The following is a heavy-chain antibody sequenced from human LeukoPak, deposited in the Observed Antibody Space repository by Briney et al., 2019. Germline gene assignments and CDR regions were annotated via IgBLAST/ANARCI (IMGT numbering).Heavy chain of an antibody. Sequence: ASVKVSCKASGYTFSSYGFSWVRQAPGQGLEWMGWISAYNGHTNYAQKFQDRVTLTTDTSSNTAYMELRTLRYDDTAIYYCARDRGRHSNRRNLFDPWGQGTLVTVSS. CDR2: ISAYNGHT. V-gene: IGHV1-18*01. D-gene: IGHD4-11*01. J-gene: IGHJ5*02. CDR3: ARDRGRHSNRRNLFDP. CDR1: GYTFSSYG.